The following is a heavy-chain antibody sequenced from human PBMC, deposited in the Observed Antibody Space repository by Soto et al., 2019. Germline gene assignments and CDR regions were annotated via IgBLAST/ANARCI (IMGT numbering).Heavy chain of an antibody. Sequence: GGSLRLSCSASGFTFSSYAMHWVRQAPGKGLEYVSAISSNGGSTYYADSVKGRFTISRDNSKNTLYLQMSSLRAEDTAVYYCVKGYSYGYMVYWGQGTLVTVSS. D-gene: IGHD5-18*01. J-gene: IGHJ4*02. CDR2: ISSNGGST. V-gene: IGHV3-64D*08. CDR1: GFTFSSYA. CDR3: VKGYSYGYMVY.